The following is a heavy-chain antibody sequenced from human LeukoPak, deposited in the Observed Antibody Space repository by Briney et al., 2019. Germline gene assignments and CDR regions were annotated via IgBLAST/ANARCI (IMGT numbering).Heavy chain of an antibody. CDR3: ARARYCSTTSCYGSFYLDY. Sequence: GGSLRLSCAASGVTFSSYSMKWVRQAPGKGLEWVSYISSSTSSINYADSVKGRFTISRDNAKNSLYLKMNSLRAEDTAVYYCARARYCSTTSCYGSFYLDYWGQGTLVTVSS. CDR2: ISSSTSSI. CDR1: GVTFSSYS. D-gene: IGHD2-2*01. J-gene: IGHJ4*02. V-gene: IGHV3-48*01.